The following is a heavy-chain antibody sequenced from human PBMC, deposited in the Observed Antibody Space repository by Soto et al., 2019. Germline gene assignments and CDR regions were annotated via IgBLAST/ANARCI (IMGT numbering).Heavy chain of an antibody. V-gene: IGHV4-59*08. J-gene: IGHJ3*02. CDR2: IYYSGST. D-gene: IGHD3-9*01. CDR1: GGSISSYY. CDR3: ASSQPQYDILTGYYWDDAFDI. Sequence: TLSLTCTVSGGSISSYYWSWILQPPGKGLEWIGYIYYSGSTNYNPSLKSRVTISVDTSKNQFSLKLSSVTAADTAVYYCASSQPQYDILTGYYWDDAFDIWGQGTMVTVSS.